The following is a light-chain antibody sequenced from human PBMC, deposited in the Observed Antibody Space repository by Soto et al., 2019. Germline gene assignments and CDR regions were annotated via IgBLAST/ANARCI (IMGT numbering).Light chain of an antibody. V-gene: IGKV1-39*01. CDR2: AAS. Sequence: DIQMTQSPSSLSASVGDRVTITCRASQSISSYLNWYQQKPGKAPKLLIYAASSLQSGVPSRFSGSGSGKDFTLTISSLQPEDFATYYCQQSYSTLRYTFGQGTKLEIK. CDR3: QQSYSTLRYT. J-gene: IGKJ2*01. CDR1: QSISSY.